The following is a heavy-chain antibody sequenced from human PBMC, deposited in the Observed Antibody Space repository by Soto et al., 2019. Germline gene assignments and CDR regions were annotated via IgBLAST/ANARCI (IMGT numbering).Heavy chain of an antibody. Sequence: EVQLVESGGGLVQPGGSLRLSCVASGFTFSNYWMYWFRQAPGEGLVWVSRINNDGSVSIYADSVKGRLTISRDNVKNPLYLHMGGLRAEDTAVYYCARGDCVGGTCYSLAGSFYYYMDVWGKGTRVTVFS. CDR3: ARGDCVGGTCYSLAGSFYYYMDV. CDR1: GFTFSNYW. J-gene: IGHJ6*03. V-gene: IGHV3-74*01. D-gene: IGHD2-15*01. CDR2: INNDGSVS.